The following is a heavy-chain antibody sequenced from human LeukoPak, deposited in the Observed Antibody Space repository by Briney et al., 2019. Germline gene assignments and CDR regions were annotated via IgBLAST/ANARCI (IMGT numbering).Heavy chain of an antibody. V-gene: IGHV4-39*01. CDR1: GGSISSSSYY. CDR3: ARPKSRLSWFDP. J-gene: IGHJ5*02. CDR2: IYYSGNT. Sequence: SETLSLTCTVSGGSISSSSYYWGWIRQPSGKGLEWIGSIYYSGNTYYNPSLKSRVTISVDTSKNQFSLKLRSVTAADTAVYYCARPKSRLSWFDPWGQGTLVTVSS.